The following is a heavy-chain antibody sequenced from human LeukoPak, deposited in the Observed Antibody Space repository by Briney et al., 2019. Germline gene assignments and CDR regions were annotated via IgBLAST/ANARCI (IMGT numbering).Heavy chain of an antibody. CDR2: IYYSGST. D-gene: IGHD5-12*01. Sequence: PSETLSLTCTVSGGSVSSGSYYWSWIRQPPGKGLEWIGYIYYSGSTNYNPSLKSRVTISVDTSKNQFSLKLSSVTAADTAVYYCARGYRFAFPIWGQGTMVTVSS. CDR1: GGSVSSGSYY. V-gene: IGHV4-61*01. CDR3: ARGYRFAFPI. J-gene: IGHJ3*02.